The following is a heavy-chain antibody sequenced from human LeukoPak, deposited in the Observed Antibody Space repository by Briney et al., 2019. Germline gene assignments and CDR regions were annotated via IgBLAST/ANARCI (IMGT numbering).Heavy chain of an antibody. D-gene: IGHD1-26*01. CDR2: ISYDGSNK. J-gene: IGHJ4*02. Sequence: GGSLRLSCAASGFTFSSYGMHWVRQAPGKGLEWVAVISYDGSNKYYADSVKGRFTISRDNSKNTLYLQMNSLRAEDTAVYYCAKVGEVGATNLYYFDYWGQGTLVTVSS. CDR3: AKVGEVGATNLYYFDY. V-gene: IGHV3-30*18. CDR1: GFTFSSYG.